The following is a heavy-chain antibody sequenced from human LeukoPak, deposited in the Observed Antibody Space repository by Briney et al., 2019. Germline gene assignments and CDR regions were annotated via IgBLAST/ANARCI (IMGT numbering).Heavy chain of an antibody. V-gene: IGHV4-39*01. J-gene: IGHJ4*02. CDR2: IYYSGST. D-gene: IGHD3-3*01. CDR1: GGSISSSSYY. Sequence: SETLFLTCTASGGSISSSSYYWGWIHKPPGKGVEWIGSIYYSGSTYYNPSLKRRVTVSVDTSKNQFSLKLSSVTAADTAVYYCASRRNFYYELDYWGQGTLVTVCS. CDR3: ASRRNFYYELDY.